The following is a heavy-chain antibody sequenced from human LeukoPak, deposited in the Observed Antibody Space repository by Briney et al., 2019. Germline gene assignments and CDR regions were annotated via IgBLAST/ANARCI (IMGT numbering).Heavy chain of an antibody. CDR1: GFTFSSYA. V-gene: IGHV3-23*01. CDR2: ISGSGGST. CDR3: AKKKWKLLDFGTFDY. Sequence: GGSLRLSCAASGFTFSSYAMSWVRQAPGKGLEWVSAISGSGGSTYYADSVKGRFTISRDNSKNTLYLQMNSLRAEDTAVYYCAKKKWKLLDFGTFDYWGQGTLVTVSS. J-gene: IGHJ4*02. D-gene: IGHD1-26*01.